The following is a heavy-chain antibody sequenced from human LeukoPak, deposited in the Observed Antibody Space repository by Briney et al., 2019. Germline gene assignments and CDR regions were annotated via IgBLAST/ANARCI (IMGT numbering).Heavy chain of an antibody. Sequence: SETLSLTCTVSGGSISSYYWSWLRQPPGKGLEWIGYIYYSGSTNYNPSLKSRVTISVDTSKNQFSLKLSSVTAADTAVYYCARDPSYGMDVWGQGTTVTVSS. J-gene: IGHJ6*02. V-gene: IGHV4-59*01. CDR2: IYYSGST. CDR1: GGSISSYY. CDR3: ARDPSYGMDV.